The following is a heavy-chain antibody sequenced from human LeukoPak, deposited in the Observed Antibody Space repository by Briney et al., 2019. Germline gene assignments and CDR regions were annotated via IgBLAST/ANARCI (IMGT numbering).Heavy chain of an antibody. CDR3: ARGPVYGEYYYGMAV. CDR2: INHSGST. Sequence: SETLSLTCAVYGGSFSGYYWSWIRQPPGKGLEWIGEINHSGSTNYNPSLKSRVTISVDTSKNQFSLKLSSVTAADTAVYYCARGPVYGEYYYGMAVWGQGTTVTVSS. V-gene: IGHV4-34*01. CDR1: GGSFSGYY. D-gene: IGHD4-17*01. J-gene: IGHJ6*02.